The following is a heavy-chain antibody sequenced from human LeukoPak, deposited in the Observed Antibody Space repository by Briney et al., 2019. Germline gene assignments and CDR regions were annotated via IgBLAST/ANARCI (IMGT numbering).Heavy chain of an antibody. CDR1: GGSISSYY. CDR2: IYYSGST. V-gene: IGHV4-59*01. J-gene: IGHJ3*02. Sequence: PSETLSLTCTVSGGSISSYYWSWIRQPAGKGLEWIGYIYYSGSTNYNPSLKSRVTIPVDTSKNQFSLKLSSVTAADTAVYYCARVTTSAFDIWGQGTMVTASS. CDR3: ARVTTSAFDI. D-gene: IGHD4-17*01.